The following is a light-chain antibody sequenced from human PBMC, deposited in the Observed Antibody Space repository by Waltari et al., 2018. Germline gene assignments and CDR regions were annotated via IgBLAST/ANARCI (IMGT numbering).Light chain of an antibody. CDR2: AAS. J-gene: IGKJ4*01. Sequence: DIQMTQPPSSLSASVGDRVTITCRASKSINNYLNWYHLKPGKTPKLLVYAASRLQSGVPSRFRGSASGTDYTLTISSLHSEDFATYYCQQSYGTPPTFAGGTTVEI. V-gene: IGKV1-39*01. CDR1: KSINNY. CDR3: QQSYGTPPT.